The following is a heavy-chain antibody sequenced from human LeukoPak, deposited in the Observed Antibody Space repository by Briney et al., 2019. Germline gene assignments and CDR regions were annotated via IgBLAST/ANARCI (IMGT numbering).Heavy chain of an antibody. V-gene: IGHV3-64*01. CDR2: INSNGGSA. CDR3: ARWLNGMDV. CDR1: GFTFSNSA. D-gene: IGHD3-10*01. Sequence: GGSLRLSCAASGFTFSNSAMHWVRQAPGKGLECVSAINSNGGSAYYANSVKGRFTISRDNSKNTLYLQMGSLRAEDMAVYYCARWLNGMDVWGQGTTVTVSS. J-gene: IGHJ6*02.